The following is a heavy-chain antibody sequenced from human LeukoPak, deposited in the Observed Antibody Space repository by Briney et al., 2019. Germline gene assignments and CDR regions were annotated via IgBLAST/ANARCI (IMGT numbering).Heavy chain of an antibody. Sequence: ASVKVSCKASGYTFTGYYMHWVRQAPGQGLEWMGRINPNSGGTNYAQKFQGRVTMTRDTSISTAYMELSRLRSDDTAVYYCARLLIFGVVIPEYYYGMDVWGQGTTVTASS. V-gene: IGHV1-2*06. J-gene: IGHJ6*02. CDR1: GYTFTGYY. CDR2: INPNSGGT. D-gene: IGHD3-3*01. CDR3: ARLLIFGVVIPEYYYGMDV.